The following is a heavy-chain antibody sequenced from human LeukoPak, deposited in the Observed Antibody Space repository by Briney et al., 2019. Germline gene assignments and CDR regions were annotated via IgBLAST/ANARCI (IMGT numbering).Heavy chain of an antibody. CDR2: ISYDGGDQ. CDR1: GFTFSLYW. D-gene: IGHD3-10*01. V-gene: IGHV3-30-3*01. J-gene: IGHJ6*02. CDR3: GRDSGGSGTYFSPYGMDV. Sequence: GGSLRLSCAASGFTFSLYWMNWVRRAPGKGLEWVAVISYDGGDQYYAESVKGRCTISRDKSKNTLYLQMSGLRAEDTAVYFCGRDSGGSGTYFSPYGMDVWGQGTTVTVSS.